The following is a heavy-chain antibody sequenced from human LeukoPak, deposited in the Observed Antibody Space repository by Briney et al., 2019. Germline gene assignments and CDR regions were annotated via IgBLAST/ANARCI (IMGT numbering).Heavy chain of an antibody. D-gene: IGHD1-26*01. CDR3: TTVWPSGSYRLTWDY. Sequence: GGSLRLSCAASGFTFSNAWMSWVRQAPGKGLEWVGRIKSKTDGGTTDYAAPVKGRFTISRDDSKNTLYLQMNSLKTEDTAVYYCTTVWPSGSYRLTWDYWGQGTLVTVSS. CDR1: GFTFSNAW. J-gene: IGHJ4*02. V-gene: IGHV3-15*01. CDR2: IKSKTDGGTT.